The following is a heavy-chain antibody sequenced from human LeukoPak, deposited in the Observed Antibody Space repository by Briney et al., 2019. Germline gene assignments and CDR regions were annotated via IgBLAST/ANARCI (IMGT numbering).Heavy chain of an antibody. CDR2: ISDSGGRT. J-gene: IGHJ4*02. CDR3: AKRGVVIRVILVGFHKEAYYFDS. Sequence: GGSLRLSCAVSGITLSNYGMSWVRQAPGKGLEWVAGISDSGGRTNYADSVKGRFTLSRDNPKNTLYLQMNSLRAEDTAVYFCAKRGVVIRVILVGFHKEAYYFDSWGQGALVTVSS. V-gene: IGHV3-23*01. D-gene: IGHD3-22*01. CDR1: GITLSNYG.